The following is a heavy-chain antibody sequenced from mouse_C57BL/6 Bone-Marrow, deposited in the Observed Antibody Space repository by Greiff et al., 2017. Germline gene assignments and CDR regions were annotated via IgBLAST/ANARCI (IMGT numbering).Heavy chain of an antibody. CDR2: INPSNGGT. D-gene: IGHD3-1*01. V-gene: IGHV1-53*01. Sequence: QVQLKQPGTELVKPGASVKLSSKASGYTFTSYWMHWVKQRPGQGLEWIGNINPSNGGTNYNEKFKSKATLTVDKSSSTAYMQLSSLTSEDSAVYYCARGGYDWWYFDVWGTGTTVTVSS. J-gene: IGHJ1*03. CDR3: ARGGYDWWYFDV. CDR1: GYTFTSYW.